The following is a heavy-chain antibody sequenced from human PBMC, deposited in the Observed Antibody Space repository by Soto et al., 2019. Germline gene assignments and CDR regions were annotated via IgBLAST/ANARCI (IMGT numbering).Heavy chain of an antibody. CDR2: INHSRST. V-gene: IGHV4-34*01. D-gene: IGHD3-10*01. CDR3: ARGLYYYGSGSHRWFDP. CDR1: GGSFSGYY. Sequence: QVQLQQWGAGLLKPSETLSLTCAVYGGSFSGYYWSRIRQPPGKGLEWIGEINHSRSTNYNPSLKSRVTISVDTAKNQCSVKLSSGTAGDAAVYYCARGLYYYGSGSHRWFDPWGQGTLVTVSS. J-gene: IGHJ5*02.